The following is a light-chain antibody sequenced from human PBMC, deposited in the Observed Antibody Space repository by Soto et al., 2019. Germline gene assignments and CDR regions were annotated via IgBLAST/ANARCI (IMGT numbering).Light chain of an antibody. V-gene: IGKV3-20*01. CDR3: QQYAYSPLT. CDR2: DAS. J-gene: IGKJ4*01. CDR1: QTVGKNY. Sequence: EIVLTQSPGTLSLSPGEGATLSCRASQTVGKNYLGWYQQKPGQAPRLLIYDASSRATGIPDRFSGGGSGAEFTLTINRLEPEDFALYYCQQYAYSPLTFGGGTKVEIK.